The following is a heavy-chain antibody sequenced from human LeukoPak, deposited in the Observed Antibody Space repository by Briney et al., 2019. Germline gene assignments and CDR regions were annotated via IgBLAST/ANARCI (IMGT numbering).Heavy chain of an antibody. CDR3: ARVTEDIVVVPAAWYFDL. D-gene: IGHD2-2*01. Sequence: EASVKVSCKASGYTFTSYGISWVRQAPGQGPEWMGWISAYNGNTNYAQKLQGRVTMTTDTSTSTAYMELRSLRSDDTAVYYCARVTEDIVVVPAAWYFDLWGRGTLVTVSS. J-gene: IGHJ2*01. CDR1: GYTFTSYG. CDR2: ISAYNGNT. V-gene: IGHV1-18*01.